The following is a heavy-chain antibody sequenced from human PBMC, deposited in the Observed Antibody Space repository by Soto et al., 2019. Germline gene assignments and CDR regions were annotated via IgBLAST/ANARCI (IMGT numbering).Heavy chain of an antibody. D-gene: IGHD3-10*01. CDR2: ISDDGIRK. Sequence: QVQLEESGGGVVQPGTSLRLSCVASGFTFSSNTMHWVRQAPDKGLEWVAVISDDGIRKHYADSVKGRFTFSRDNSQNTLYLQMNTLRAEDSAVYYCAKDLEGSGSFDYWGQGTLVTVS. J-gene: IGHJ4*02. V-gene: IGHV3-30*18. CDR3: AKDLEGSGSFDY. CDR1: GFTFSSNT.